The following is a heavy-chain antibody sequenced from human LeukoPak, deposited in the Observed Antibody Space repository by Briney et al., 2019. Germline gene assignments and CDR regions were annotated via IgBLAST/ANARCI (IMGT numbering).Heavy chain of an antibody. Sequence: GASVKVSCKASGYTFTGYYMHWVRQAPGQGLEWMGWINPNSGGTNYAQKFQGRVTMTRETSISTAYMELSRLRSDDTAVYYCTRELVGSGSYDYWGQGTLVTVSS. CDR3: TRELVGSGSYDY. D-gene: IGHD3-10*01. CDR2: INPNSGGT. CDR1: GYTFTGYY. V-gene: IGHV1-2*02. J-gene: IGHJ4*02.